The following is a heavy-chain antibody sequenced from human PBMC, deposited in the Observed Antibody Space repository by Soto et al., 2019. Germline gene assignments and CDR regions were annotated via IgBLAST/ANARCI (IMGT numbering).Heavy chain of an antibody. CDR3: AKDAYYEISHFDY. D-gene: IGHD3-3*01. CDR1: GFTFSSYG. J-gene: IGHJ4*02. V-gene: IGHV3-30*18. Sequence: XGSLGLSCAASGFTFSSYGMHWVRQAPGKGLEWVAVISYDGSNKYYADSVKGRFTISRDNSKNTMYLQMNSLRAEDTAVYYCAKDAYYEISHFDYWGQGTLVTVS. CDR2: ISYDGSNK.